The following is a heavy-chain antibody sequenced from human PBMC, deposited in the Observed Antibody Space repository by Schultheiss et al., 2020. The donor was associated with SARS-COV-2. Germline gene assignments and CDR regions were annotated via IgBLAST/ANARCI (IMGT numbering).Heavy chain of an antibody. CDR1: GGSISSYY. CDR2: IYYSGST. Sequence: SQTLSLTCTISGGSISSYYWSWIRQPPGKGLEWIGYIYYSGSTYYNPSVKSLVTISVDTSKNQFSLKLSSVTAADTAVYYCARGSVTTPEEYYDILTGYYNYGMDVWGQGTTVTVSS. V-gene: IGHV4-59*12. J-gene: IGHJ6*02. CDR3: ARGSVTTPEEYYDILTGYYNYGMDV. D-gene: IGHD3-9*01.